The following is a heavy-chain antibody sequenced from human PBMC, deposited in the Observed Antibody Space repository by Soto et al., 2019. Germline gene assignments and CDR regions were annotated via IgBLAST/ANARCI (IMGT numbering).Heavy chain of an antibody. V-gene: IGHV4-4*07. Sequence: PSVSLPLTCTVCGGSISSHYWSWSRQPAGKGLERIGRIYTSGSTKYNPSLKSRVSMSVDTSKNQFSLKLSSVTAADTAVYYCARESPVVGNTPSYYYGINVCGQATTVSVSS. J-gene: IGHJ6*02. CDR2: IYTSGST. CDR3: ARESPVVGNTPSYYYGINV. CDR1: GGSISSHY. D-gene: IGHD1-1*01.